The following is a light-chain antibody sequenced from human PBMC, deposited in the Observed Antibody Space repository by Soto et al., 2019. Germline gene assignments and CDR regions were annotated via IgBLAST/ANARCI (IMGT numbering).Light chain of an antibody. V-gene: IGKV1-5*03. CDR1: QSLSSC. J-gene: IGKJ1*01. CDR2: KAS. Sequence: DIQMTQSPSTLSASVGDRVTITCRASQSLSSCMAWSQQKPGKAPKLLIYKASSLESGVPSRFSGSGSGTEFTLTISSLQPDDFATYYCQQYNSYPWTFGQGTKVEIK. CDR3: QQYNSYPWT.